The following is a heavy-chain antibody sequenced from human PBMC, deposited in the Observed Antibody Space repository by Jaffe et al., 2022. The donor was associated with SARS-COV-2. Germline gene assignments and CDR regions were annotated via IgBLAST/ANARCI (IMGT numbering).Heavy chain of an antibody. Sequence: QVQLQQWGAGLLKPSETLSLTCAVYGGSFSGYYWSWIRQPPGKGLEWIGEINHSGSTNYNPSLKSRVTISVDTSKNQFSLKLSSVTAADTAVYYCARVRTGGIAAATLRFDPWGQGTLVTVSS. J-gene: IGHJ5*02. CDR1: GGSFSGYY. D-gene: IGHD6-13*01. CDR2: INHSGST. CDR3: ARVRTGGIAAATLRFDP. V-gene: IGHV4-34*01.